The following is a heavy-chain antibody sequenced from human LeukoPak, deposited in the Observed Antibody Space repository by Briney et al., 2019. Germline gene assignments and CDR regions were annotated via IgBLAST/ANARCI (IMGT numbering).Heavy chain of an antibody. V-gene: IGHV3-21*01. Sequence: GGSLRLSCAASGFTFSSYSMNWVRQAPGKGLEWVSSISSSSSYIYYADSVKGRFTISRDNAKNSLYLQMNSLRAEDTAVYYCARELGVRGVLYNKNWFDPWGQGTLVTVSS. D-gene: IGHD3-10*01. CDR2: ISSSSSYI. J-gene: IGHJ5*02. CDR1: GFTFSSYS. CDR3: ARELGVRGVLYNKNWFDP.